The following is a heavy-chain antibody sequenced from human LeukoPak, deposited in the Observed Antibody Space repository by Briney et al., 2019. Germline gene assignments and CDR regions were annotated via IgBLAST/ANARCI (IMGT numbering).Heavy chain of an antibody. Sequence: SETLSPTCAVYGGSLSDYYWSWSRQTPGKGLEWIGEINHSGSTSYNPALKSRVTISVDTSKNQFSLKLSSVTAADTSVYYCASIHQLRGTDVFDLWGQGTMVTVSS. CDR1: GGSLSDYY. D-gene: IGHD1-1*01. J-gene: IGHJ3*01. CDR3: ASIHQLRGTDVFDL. CDR2: INHSGST. V-gene: IGHV4-34*01.